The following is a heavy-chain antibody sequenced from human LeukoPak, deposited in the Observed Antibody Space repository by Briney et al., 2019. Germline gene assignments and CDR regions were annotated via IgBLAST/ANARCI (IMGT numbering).Heavy chain of an antibody. CDR2: IHYSGDI. CDR3: ARVGCSGGSCYPDY. V-gene: IGHV4-59*01. D-gene: IGHD2-15*01. CDR1: GASISTSY. J-gene: IGHJ4*02. Sequence: SETLSLTCTVSGASISTSYWYWIWQPPGKGLEWIGYIHYSGDINYNPSLKSRVTISAYTSKNQLSLKLSSVTAADTAVYYCARVGCSGGSCYPDYWGQGTLVIVSS.